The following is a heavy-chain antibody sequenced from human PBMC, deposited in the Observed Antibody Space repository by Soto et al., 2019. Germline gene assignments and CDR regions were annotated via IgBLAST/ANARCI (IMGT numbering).Heavy chain of an antibody. D-gene: IGHD3-3*01. Sequence: GSLRLSCAASGFTFSSYSMSWVRQAPGKGLEWVSYISSRSNTIYYADSVKGRFTISRDNAKNSLYLQMNSLRDEDTAVYYCAREFDFWSGYYYHWGQGALVTVSS. V-gene: IGHV3-48*02. CDR3: AREFDFWSGYYYH. J-gene: IGHJ5*02. CDR2: ISSRSNTI. CDR1: GFTFSSYS.